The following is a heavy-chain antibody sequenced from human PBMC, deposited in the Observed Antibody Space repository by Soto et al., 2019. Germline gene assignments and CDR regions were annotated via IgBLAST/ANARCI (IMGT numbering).Heavy chain of an antibody. CDR1: GGSFSGYY. V-gene: IGHV4-34*01. J-gene: IGHJ4*02. CDR2: INHSGST. Sequence: SETLSLTCAVYGGSFSGYYWSWIRQPPGKGLEWIGEINHSGSTNYNPSLKSRVTISVDTSKNQFSLKLSSVTAADTAVYYCARRRRYYDFWSGYLLFDYWGQGTLVTVSS. CDR3: ARRRRYYDFWSGYLLFDY. D-gene: IGHD3-3*01.